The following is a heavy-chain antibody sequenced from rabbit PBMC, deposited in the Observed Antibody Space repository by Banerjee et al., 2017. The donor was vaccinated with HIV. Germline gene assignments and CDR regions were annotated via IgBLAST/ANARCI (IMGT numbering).Heavy chain of an antibody. CDR3: GRDPGTYFNL. Sequence: QEQLVESGGGLVQPEGSLTLTCTASGFSPSNTYWICWVRQAPGKGLEWIACIHTSSGTIYQASWAKGRFTISKTSSTTVTLQMTSLTAADTATYFCGRDPGTYFNLWGPGTLVTVS. CDR2: IHTSSGTI. V-gene: IGHV1S45*01. J-gene: IGHJ4*01. D-gene: IGHD3-1*01. CDR1: GFSPSNTYW.